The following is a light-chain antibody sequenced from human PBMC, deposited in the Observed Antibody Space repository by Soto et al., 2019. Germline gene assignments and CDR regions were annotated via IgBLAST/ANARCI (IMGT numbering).Light chain of an antibody. CDR3: SSYAGSNKFPVV. J-gene: IGLJ2*01. Sequence: QSALTQPPSASGSPGQSVTISCTGTSSDVGGYNYVSWYQQHPGKAPKLMIYEVSKRPSGVPDRFSGSKSGNTASLTVSGCHAEDEADYYCSSYAGSNKFPVVFGGGTKLTVL. V-gene: IGLV2-8*01. CDR2: EVS. CDR1: SSDVGGYNY.